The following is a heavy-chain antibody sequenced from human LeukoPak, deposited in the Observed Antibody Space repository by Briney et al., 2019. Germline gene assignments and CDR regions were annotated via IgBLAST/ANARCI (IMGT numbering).Heavy chain of an antibody. V-gene: IGHV3-21*01. CDR1: GFTFSTFW. CDR3: ARSAIAVAPPIEYNWFDP. CDR2: ISSSSSYI. Sequence: GGSLRLSCATSGFTFSTFWMNWVRQAPGKGLEWVSSISSSSSYIYYADSVKGRFTISRDNAKNSLYLQMNSLRAEDTAVYYCARSAIAVAPPIEYNWFDPWGQGTLVTVSS. J-gene: IGHJ5*02. D-gene: IGHD6-19*01.